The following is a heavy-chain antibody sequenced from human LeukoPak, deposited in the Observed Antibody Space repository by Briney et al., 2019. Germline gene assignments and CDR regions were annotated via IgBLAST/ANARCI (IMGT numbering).Heavy chain of an antibody. V-gene: IGHV4-34*08. D-gene: IGHD5-24*01. CDR1: GFTFSDYY. J-gene: IGHJ4*02. Sequence: GSLRLSCAASGFTFSDYYMSWIRQPPGKGLEWIGEINHSGSTNYNPSLKSRVTISVDTSKNQFSLKLSSVTAADTAVYYCAAGRDGYNRRYYFDYWGQGTLVTVSS. CDR3: AAGRDGYNRRYYFDY. CDR2: INHSGST.